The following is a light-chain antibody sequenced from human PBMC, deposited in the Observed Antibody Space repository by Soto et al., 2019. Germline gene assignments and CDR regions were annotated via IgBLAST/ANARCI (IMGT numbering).Light chain of an antibody. CDR1: RYNNGNNY. CDR3: GTWDSSLGAGV. Sequence: QSALTQPPSVSAAPGQKVTISCSGSRYNNGNNYVSWYQQLPGTAPKLLIYENNKRPSGIPDRFSGSKSGTSGTLGITGLQAGDEADYYCGTWDSSLGAGVFGGGTKLTVL. V-gene: IGLV1-51*02. CDR2: ENN. J-gene: IGLJ2*01.